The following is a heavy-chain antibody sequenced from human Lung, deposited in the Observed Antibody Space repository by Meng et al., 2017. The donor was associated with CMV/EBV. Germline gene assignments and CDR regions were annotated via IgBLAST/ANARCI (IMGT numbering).Heavy chain of an antibody. CDR3: ARAFRGGYYTNDY. Sequence: LTXXTSGFTFSSYSMNWVRQAPGKGLEWVSFISSTSRYIFYADSVKGRFTLSRDNTKNSVYIQMNTPRDEETALYFCARAFRGGYYTNDYWGQGTLVXVSS. D-gene: IGHD3-22*01. CDR1: GFTFSSYS. J-gene: IGHJ4*02. CDR2: ISSTSRYI. V-gene: IGHV3-21*01.